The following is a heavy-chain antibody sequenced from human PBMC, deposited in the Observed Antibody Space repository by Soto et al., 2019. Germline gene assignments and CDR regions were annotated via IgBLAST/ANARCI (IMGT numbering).Heavy chain of an antibody. Sequence: EEQLVESGGGLVERGGSLRLSCAASLLNFNIAWLSWVRQAPGKGLEWVGRIKNNADGGTADSAAPVKDRFIVSRDNSKCELYLQMNSLKIEGKGMYYCTTMNDRDAFEIWGQGAMVTVSS. D-gene: IGHD1-1*01. V-gene: IGHV3-15*01. CDR1: LLNFNIAW. CDR2: IKNNADGGTA. CDR3: TTMNDRDAFEI. J-gene: IGHJ3*02.